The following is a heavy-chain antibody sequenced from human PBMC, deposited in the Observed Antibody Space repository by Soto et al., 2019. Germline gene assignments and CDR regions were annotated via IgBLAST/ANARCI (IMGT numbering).Heavy chain of an antibody. CDR2: IYYSGST. CDR3: AAGWLRFLEWFPQPYYGMDV. D-gene: IGHD3-3*01. CDR1: GGSISSGGYY. J-gene: IGHJ6*02. Sequence: SETLSLTCTVSGGSISSGGYYWSWIRQHPGKGLEWIGYIYYSGSTYYNLSLKSRVTISVDTSKNQFSLKLSSVTAADTAVYYFAAGWLRFLEWFPQPYYGMDVWGQGTTVTVSS. V-gene: IGHV4-31*03.